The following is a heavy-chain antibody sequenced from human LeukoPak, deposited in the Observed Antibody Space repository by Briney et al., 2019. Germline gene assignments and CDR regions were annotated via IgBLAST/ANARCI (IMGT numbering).Heavy chain of an antibody. Sequence: SETLSLTCTVSGGSISSSSYYWGWIRQPPGKGLEWIGTIYYSGSTYYNPSLKSRVTISVDTSKNQFSLKLSSVTAADTAVYYCARDLEYSSSLSYFDYWGQGTLVTVSS. CDR2: IYYSGST. J-gene: IGHJ4*02. CDR3: ARDLEYSSSLSYFDY. CDR1: GGSISSSSYY. V-gene: IGHV4-39*07. D-gene: IGHD6-13*01.